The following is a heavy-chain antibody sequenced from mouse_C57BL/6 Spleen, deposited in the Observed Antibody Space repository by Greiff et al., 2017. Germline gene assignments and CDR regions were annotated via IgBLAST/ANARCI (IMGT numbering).Heavy chain of an antibody. J-gene: IGHJ2*01. Sequence: VKLQQPGAELVRPGSSVKLSCKASGYTFTSYWMDWVKQRPGQGLEWIGNIYPSDSETHYNQKFKDKATLTVDKSSSTAYMQLSSLTSEDSAVYYCAREGFYYYGSSYFDYWGQGTTLTVSS. CDR1: GYTFTSYW. V-gene: IGHV1-61*01. CDR2: IYPSDSET. CDR3: AREGFYYYGSSYFDY. D-gene: IGHD1-1*01.